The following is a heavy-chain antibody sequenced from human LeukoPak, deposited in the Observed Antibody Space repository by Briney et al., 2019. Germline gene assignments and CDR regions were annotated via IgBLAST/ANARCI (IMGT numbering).Heavy chain of an antibody. Sequence: SETLSLTCTVSGGSISSYYWSWIRQPPGKGLEWIGYIYHSGSTNYNPSLKSRVTISVDTSKNQFSLKLSSVTAADTAVYFCARVGYCSGGSCYSDYYYAMDVWGQGTTVTVS. CDR3: ARVGYCSGGSCYSDYYYAMDV. CDR1: GGSISSYY. J-gene: IGHJ6*02. V-gene: IGHV4-59*01. D-gene: IGHD2-15*01. CDR2: IYHSGST.